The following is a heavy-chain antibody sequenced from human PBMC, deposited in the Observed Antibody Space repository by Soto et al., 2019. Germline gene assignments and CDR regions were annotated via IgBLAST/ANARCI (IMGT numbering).Heavy chain of an antibody. CDR1: GGSISSYY. CDR3: ARDSNYYDSSGYYPGDYYYYGMDV. CDR2: IYTSGST. V-gene: IGHV4-4*07. J-gene: IGHJ6*02. Sequence: SETLSLTCTVSGGSISSYYWSWIRQPAGKGLEWIGRIYTSGSTDYNPSLKSRVTMSVDTSKNQFSLKLSSVTAADTAVYYCARDSNYYDSSGYYPGDYYYYGMDVWGQGTTVTVSS. D-gene: IGHD3-22*01.